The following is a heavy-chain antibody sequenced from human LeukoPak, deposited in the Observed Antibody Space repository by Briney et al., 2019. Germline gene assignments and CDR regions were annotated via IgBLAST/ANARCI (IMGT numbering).Heavy chain of an antibody. CDR2: IYHSGST. J-gene: IGHJ4*02. Sequence: PSETLSLTCDVSSYSISSGYYWGWIRQPPGKGLEWIGSIYHSGSTYYNPSLNSRVTISVDTSKNQFSLKLSSVTAADTAVYYCASLPLGDWGQGTLVTVSS. CDR1: SYSISSGYY. V-gene: IGHV4-38-2*01. CDR3: ASLPLGD.